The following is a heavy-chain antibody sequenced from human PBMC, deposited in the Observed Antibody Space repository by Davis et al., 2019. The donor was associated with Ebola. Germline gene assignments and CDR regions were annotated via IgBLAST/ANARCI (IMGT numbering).Heavy chain of an antibody. J-gene: IGHJ4*02. CDR3: ARDWSGY. CDR1: GYKFTDYG. V-gene: IGHV1-18*01. Sequence: ASVKVSCKASGYKFTDYGISWVRQAPGQGLEWMGWISTNNGNTNYAQKFQDRVTMTTDTSTSTVYMELRSLRSDATAVYYCARDWSGYWGQGTLVTVSS. D-gene: IGHD3-3*01. CDR2: ISTNNGNT.